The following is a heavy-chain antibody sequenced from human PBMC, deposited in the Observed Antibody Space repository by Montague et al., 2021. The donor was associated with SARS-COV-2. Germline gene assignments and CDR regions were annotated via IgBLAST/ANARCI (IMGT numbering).Heavy chain of an antibody. J-gene: IGHJ2*01. D-gene: IGHD2-21*01. CDR1: VDSVSRNIAT. CDR3: ARAFCGGDCYFYWYFDL. Sequence: CAISVDSVSRNIATWNWIRQSPSRGLEWLGRTYYRSKWYNDYAVSVKSRVSINPDTSNNRISLQLNSVTPEDTAVYYCARAFCGGDCYFYWYFDLWGRGTQVTVSS. CDR2: TYYRSKWYN. V-gene: IGHV6-1*01.